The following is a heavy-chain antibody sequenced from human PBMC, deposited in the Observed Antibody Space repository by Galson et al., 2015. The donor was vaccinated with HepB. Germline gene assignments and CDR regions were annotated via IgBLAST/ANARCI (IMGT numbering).Heavy chain of an antibody. CDR3: ARASFSAPGQLLNLAGYYYMDV. D-gene: IGHD1-26*01. V-gene: IGHV3-48*01. Sequence: SLRLSCAASRFTFGSYSMNWVRQAPGMGLEWVSYISGSSDTIYYADSAKGRFTVSRDNAKNTLYLQMNSLRAEDTAVYYCARASFSAPGQLLNLAGYYYMDVWVEGTTITVSS. CDR2: ISGSSDTI. J-gene: IGHJ6*03. CDR1: RFTFGSYS.